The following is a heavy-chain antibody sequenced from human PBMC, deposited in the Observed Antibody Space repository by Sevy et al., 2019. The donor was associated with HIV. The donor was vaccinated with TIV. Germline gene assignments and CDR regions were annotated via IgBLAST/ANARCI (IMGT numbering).Heavy chain of an antibody. V-gene: IGHV4-61*01. CDR1: GVSVSSDTYY. D-gene: IGHD3-22*01. CDR3: AREPYFFDKSGYYWDY. CDR2: VYHTGST. J-gene: IGHJ4*02. Sequence: SETLSLTCAVSGVSVSSDTYYWSWIRQPPGKGLEWIGYVYHTGSTNYSPSFKSRVTILVDTSKNQFSLRLFSVAAADTAVYYCAREPYFFDKSGYYWDYWGQGALVTVSS.